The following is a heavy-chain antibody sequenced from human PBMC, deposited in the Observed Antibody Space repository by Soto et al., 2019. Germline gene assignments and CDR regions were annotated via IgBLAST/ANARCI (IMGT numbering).Heavy chain of an antibody. J-gene: IGHJ6*04. CDR2: INHSRST. V-gene: IGHV4-34*01. CDR1: RGTFSGYY. Sequence: SQTLSLTRAFYRGTFSGYYWSCLRQPPGKRLDSLGEINHSRSTNYYPSLKPRHTISVDTSMTQFTLAGSSVTVADSAVYYCARGDSRDDFWNFPAHYYCHYGKDVWRKGTTGTVSS. CDR3: ARGDSRDDFWNFPAHYYCHYGKDV. D-gene: IGHD3-3*01.